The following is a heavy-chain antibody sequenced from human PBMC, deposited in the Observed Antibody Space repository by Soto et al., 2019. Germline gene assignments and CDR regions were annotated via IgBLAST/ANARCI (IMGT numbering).Heavy chain of an antibody. CDR2: IYYSGST. V-gene: IGHV4-30-4*01. CDR1: GGSISSGDYY. Sequence: QVQLQESGPGLVKPSQTLSLTCTVSGGSISSGDYYWSWIRQPPGKGLEWIGFIYYSGSTYYNPSLKSRVTISGDTSKDQFSLKLSFVTAADTAVYYCARWWFGEFFDYWGQGTLVTVSS. CDR3: ARWWFGEFFDY. J-gene: IGHJ4*02. D-gene: IGHD3-10*01.